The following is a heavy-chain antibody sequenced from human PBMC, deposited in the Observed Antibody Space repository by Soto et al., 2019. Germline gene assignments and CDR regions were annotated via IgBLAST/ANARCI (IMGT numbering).Heavy chain of an antibody. CDR2: ISGSGGNK. J-gene: IGHJ4*02. CDR1: WGKCGDYA. V-gene: IGHV3-23*01. Sequence: PGGSLRLSCAAAWGKCGDYAMSWVRQAPGKGLEWVSAISGSGGNKYYADSVKGRFTISRDNSKNTLYLQMNSLRAEDTAVYYCAKDQQWLVPVHFDYWGQGTLVTVSS. CDR3: AKDQQWLVPVHFDY. D-gene: IGHD6-19*01.